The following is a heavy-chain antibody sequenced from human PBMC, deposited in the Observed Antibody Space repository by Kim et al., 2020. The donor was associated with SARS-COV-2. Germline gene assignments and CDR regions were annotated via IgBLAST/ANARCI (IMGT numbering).Heavy chain of an antibody. CDR3: ATELGSKFDY. V-gene: IGHV3-11*06. CDR2: NT. Sequence: NTKYADSVKGRFSISRDNARNSLFLQMNSLRADDTAVYYCATELGSKFDYWGQGTLVTVSS. J-gene: IGHJ4*02. D-gene: IGHD3-16*01.